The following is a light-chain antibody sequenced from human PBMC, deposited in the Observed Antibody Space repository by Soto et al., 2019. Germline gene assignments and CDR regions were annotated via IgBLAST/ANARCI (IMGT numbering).Light chain of an antibody. J-gene: IGKJ4*01. CDR3: QQYESYSALT. V-gene: IGKV1-5*01. Sequence: DIQMTQSPSTLSASVGDRVSITGRASHSIGTSLDWYQQKPGKAPKLLIYAASSLEGGVPSRFSGRGSWTEFTLTVSSLQHDEFATYYCQQYESYSALTFGGGTKVEIK. CDR1: HSIGTS. CDR2: AAS.